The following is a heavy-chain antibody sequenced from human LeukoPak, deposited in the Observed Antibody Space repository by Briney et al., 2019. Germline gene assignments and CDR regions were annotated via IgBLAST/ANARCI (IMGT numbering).Heavy chain of an antibody. Sequence: PSETLSLTCTVSGGSISSYYWSWFRQTPGKGPEWIGYIYYSGSTKYNPSLKSRVTISVDRSKNQFSLKLNSVTAADTAVYYCARYWGVQLWPHWYFDLWGSGSLVTVSS. CDR3: ARYWGVQLWPHWYFDL. J-gene: IGHJ2*01. V-gene: IGHV4-59*01. CDR2: IYYSGST. CDR1: GGSISSYY. D-gene: IGHD5-18*01.